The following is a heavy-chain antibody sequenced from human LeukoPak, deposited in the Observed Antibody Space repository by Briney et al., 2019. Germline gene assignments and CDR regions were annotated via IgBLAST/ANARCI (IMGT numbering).Heavy chain of an antibody. CDR2: IKQDGSEK. CDR1: GFTLSSYW. J-gene: IGHJ4*02. V-gene: IGHV3-7*01. CDR3: ARDKAHLAAAGFIDY. Sequence: GGSLRLSCVASGFTLSSYWMSWVRQAPGKGLEWVANIKQDGSEKYYVDSVMGRFTISRDNAKNSLYLQMNSLRAEDTAVYYRARDKAHLAAAGFIDYWGQGTLVTVSS. D-gene: IGHD6-13*01.